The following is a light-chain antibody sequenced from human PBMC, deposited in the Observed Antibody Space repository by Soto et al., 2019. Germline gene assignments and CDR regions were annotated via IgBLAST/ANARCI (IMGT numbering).Light chain of an antibody. CDR2: KAS. CDR1: QTISSW. CDR3: QHYNSYSEA. J-gene: IGKJ1*01. Sequence: DIQMTQSPSTLSGSVGDRVTITCRASQTISSWLAWYQQKPGKAPKLLIYKASTLKSGVPSRVSGSGSGTEPTLTISSMQPDDFATYYCQHYNSYSEAFGQGTKVDIK. V-gene: IGKV1-5*03.